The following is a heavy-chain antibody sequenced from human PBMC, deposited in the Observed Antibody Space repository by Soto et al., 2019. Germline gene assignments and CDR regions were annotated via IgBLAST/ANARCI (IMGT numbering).Heavy chain of an antibody. V-gene: IGHV4-34*01. CDR3: ARSPFIYDYVWGSYRYFDY. CDR2: INHSGST. CDR1: YE. Sequence: YEGSGSRKKQGKGLEWIGEINHSGSTNYNPSLKSRVTISVDTSKNQFSLKLSSVTAADTAVYYCARSPFIYDYVWGSYRYFDYWGQGTLVTVSS. J-gene: IGHJ4*02. D-gene: IGHD3-16*02.